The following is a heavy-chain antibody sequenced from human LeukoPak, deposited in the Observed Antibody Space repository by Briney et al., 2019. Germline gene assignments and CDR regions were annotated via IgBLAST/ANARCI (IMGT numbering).Heavy chain of an antibody. CDR1: GGSISGYY. V-gene: IGHV4-59*01. CDR2: IYYSGGT. CDR3: ARDKQPGDY. D-gene: IGHD5-18*01. J-gene: IGHJ4*02. Sequence: PSETLSLTCTVSGGSISGYYWGWIRQPPGKGLEWIGYIYYSGGTTHNPSLKSRVTMSVDTPKNQFSLKLSSVTAADTAVYYCARDKQPGDYWGQGTLVTVSS.